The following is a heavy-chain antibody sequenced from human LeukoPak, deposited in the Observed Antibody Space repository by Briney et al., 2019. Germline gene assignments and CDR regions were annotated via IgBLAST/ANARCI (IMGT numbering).Heavy chain of an antibody. J-gene: IGHJ4*02. CDR3: VKDRWVDH. Sequence: GGSLRLSCSASGFIFSPYAMHWVRQAPGKGLEYVSSISSEGKTTYYADSVKGRFTISRDNSKNTLYLQMSSLRPEDTAVYYCVKDRWVDHWGQGTLVTVSS. CDR1: GFIFSPYA. CDR2: ISSEGKTT. D-gene: IGHD6-13*01. V-gene: IGHV3-64D*06.